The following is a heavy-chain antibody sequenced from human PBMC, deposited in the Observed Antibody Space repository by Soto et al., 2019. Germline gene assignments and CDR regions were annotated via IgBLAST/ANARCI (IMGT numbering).Heavy chain of an antibody. CDR2: IDPSDSYT. Sequence: GESLKISCKGSGYSFTSYWISWVRQMPGKGLEWMGRIDPSDSYTNYSPSFQGHVTISADKSIRTAYLQWSSLKASDTAMYYWATLGGATLPFDYWGREPLFTV. D-gene: IGHD1-26*01. J-gene: IGHJ4*02. V-gene: IGHV5-10-1*01. CDR3: ATLGGATLPFDY. CDR1: GYSFTSYW.